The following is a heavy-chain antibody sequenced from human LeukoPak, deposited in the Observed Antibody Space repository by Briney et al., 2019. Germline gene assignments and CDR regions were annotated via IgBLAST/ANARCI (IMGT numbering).Heavy chain of an antibody. Sequence: SVKFSCKASGGTFSSYAISWVRQAPGQGLEWMGGIIPIFGTANYAQKFQGRVTITADESTSTAYMELSSLRPEDTAVYYCARGSGSYRTYYYYGMDVWGQGTTVTVSS. CDR2: IIPIFGTA. J-gene: IGHJ6*02. CDR3: ARGSGSYRTYYYYGMDV. V-gene: IGHV1-69*01. D-gene: IGHD1-26*01. CDR1: GGTFSSYA.